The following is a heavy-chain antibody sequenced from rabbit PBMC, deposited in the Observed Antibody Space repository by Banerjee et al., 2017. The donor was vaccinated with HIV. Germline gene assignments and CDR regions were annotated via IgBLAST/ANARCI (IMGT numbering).Heavy chain of an antibody. D-gene: IGHD4-2*01. CDR3: GAGGGYTRLDL. J-gene: IGHJ3*01. Sequence: QSLEESGGGLVQPEGSLTLTCTVSGFTISSSGYMCWVRQAPGKGLEWIGCIETGSGSTWYASWVNGRFTISKTSSTTVTLQMTSLTAADTATYFCGAGGGYTRLDLWGPGTLVTVS. CDR2: IETGSGST. V-gene: IGHV1S40*01. CDR1: GFTISSSGY.